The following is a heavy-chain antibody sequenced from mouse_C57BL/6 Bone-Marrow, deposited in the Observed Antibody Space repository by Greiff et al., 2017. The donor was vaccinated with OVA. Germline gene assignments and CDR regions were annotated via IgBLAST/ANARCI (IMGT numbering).Heavy chain of an antibody. Sequence: VQLQQPGAELVKPGASVKLSCKASGYTFTSYWMHWVKQRPGQGLEWIGMIHPNSGSTNYNEKFKSKATLTVDKSSSTAYMQISSLTSEDSAVYYCARYDGYYHYWGQGTTLTVSS. J-gene: IGHJ2*01. V-gene: IGHV1-64*01. D-gene: IGHD2-3*01. CDR3: ARYDGYYHY. CDR2: IHPNSGST. CDR1: GYTFTSYW.